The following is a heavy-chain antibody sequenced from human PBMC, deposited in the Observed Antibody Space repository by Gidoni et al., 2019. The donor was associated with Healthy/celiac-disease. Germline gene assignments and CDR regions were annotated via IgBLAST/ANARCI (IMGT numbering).Heavy chain of an antibody. V-gene: IGHV3-66*01. J-gene: IGHJ4*02. CDR1: GFTVSSNY. Sequence: EVQLVESGGGLVQPGGSLRLSCAASGFTVSSNYMSWVRQAPGKGLEWVSVIYSGGSTYYADSVKGRFTISRDNSKNTLYLQMNSLRAEDTAVYYCARGDYGDYERLDYWGQGTLVTVSS. CDR2: IYSGGST. D-gene: IGHD4-17*01. CDR3: ARGDYGDYERLDY.